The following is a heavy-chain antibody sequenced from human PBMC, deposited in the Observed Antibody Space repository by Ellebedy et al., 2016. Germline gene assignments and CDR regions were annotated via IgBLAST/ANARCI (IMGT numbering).Heavy chain of an antibody. Sequence: GGSLRLXXKGSGYSFTNYWIGWVRQMPGKGLEWMGVIYPGDSDTRYSPSFQGQVTISADKSISTAYLQWSSLKASDSAMYYCARHRRDYYDGSGSYYFDYWGQGTLVTVSP. D-gene: IGHD3-22*01. CDR1: GYSFTNYW. J-gene: IGHJ4*02. CDR2: IYPGDSDT. V-gene: IGHV5-51*01. CDR3: ARHRRDYYDGSGSYYFDY.